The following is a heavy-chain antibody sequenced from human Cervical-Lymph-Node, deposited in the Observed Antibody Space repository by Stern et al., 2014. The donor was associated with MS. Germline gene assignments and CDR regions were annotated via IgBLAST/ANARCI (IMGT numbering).Heavy chain of an antibody. Sequence: VQLVESGGGVVQPGRSLRLSCAASGFTFSSSGMHWVRQAPGKGLEWLAIIYYDGSNRYYADSVKGRFTISRDNSKNTLYLQMNSLRAEDTAVYYCAREGGNTAEYFQHWCQGTLVTVSS. CDR3: AREGGNTAEYFQH. D-gene: IGHD4-23*01. J-gene: IGHJ1*01. V-gene: IGHV3-33*01. CDR1: GFTFSSSG. CDR2: IYYDGSNR.